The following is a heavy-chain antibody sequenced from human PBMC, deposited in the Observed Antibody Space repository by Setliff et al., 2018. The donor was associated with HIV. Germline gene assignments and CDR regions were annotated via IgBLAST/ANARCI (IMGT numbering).Heavy chain of an antibody. V-gene: IGHV3-11*04. CDR3: ARDRYYYDSSGYSDAFDI. CDR1: GFTFSDYY. J-gene: IGHJ3*02. D-gene: IGHD3-22*01. Sequence: PGGSLRLSCAASGFTFSDYYVSGIRQAPGQGLEWVSYISGGVGTLNYADSVKGRFTMSSDNAKNSLYLQMNSLRAEDTAVYYCARDRYYYDSSGYSDAFDIWGQGTMVTVSS. CDR2: ISGGVGTL.